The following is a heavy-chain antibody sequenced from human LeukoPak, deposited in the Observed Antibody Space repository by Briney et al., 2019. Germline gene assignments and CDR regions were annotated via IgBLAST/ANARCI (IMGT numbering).Heavy chain of an antibody. CDR2: IYHSGST. V-gene: IGHV4-4*02. CDR1: GGSISSSNW. D-gene: IGHD4-17*01. J-gene: IGHJ4*02. Sequence: SETLSLTCAVSGGSISSSNWWSWVRPPPGKGLEWIGEIYHSGSTNYNPSLKSRVTISVDKSKNQFSLKLSSVTAADTAVYYCARDGDYGDYVVFWGQGTLVTVSS. CDR3: ARDGDYGDYVVF.